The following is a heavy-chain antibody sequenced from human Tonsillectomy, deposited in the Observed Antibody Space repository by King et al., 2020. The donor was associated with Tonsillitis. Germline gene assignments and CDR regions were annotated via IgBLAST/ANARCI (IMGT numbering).Heavy chain of an antibody. Sequence: QLVQSGAEVKKPGSSVKVSCKASGGTFSSYAISWVRQAPGQGLEWMGVIIPIXGTTXYXQKXXXRVMLTADESTGTAYLQMSSLRSEDTAVYYCGREXGXXHXGXXXPDXXGXGTL. CDR2: IIPIXGTT. CDR3: GREXGXXHXGXXXPDX. J-gene: IGHJ4*01. V-gene: IGHV1-69*11. CDR1: GGTFSSYA.